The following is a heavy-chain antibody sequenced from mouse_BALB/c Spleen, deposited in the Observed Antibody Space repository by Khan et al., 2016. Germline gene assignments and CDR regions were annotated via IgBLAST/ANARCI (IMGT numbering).Heavy chain of an antibody. J-gene: IGHJ4*01. Sequence: QVQLQQSGAELARPGASVKLSCKASGYTFTSYWMQWVKQRPGQGLEWIGAIYPGDGDTRYTPTFKVKATLTADKSSSTAYLQLSSLASEASSVYYGERGRDYSLDYTMDYWGQGTEVTVST. V-gene: IGHV1-87*01. D-gene: IGHD1-1*01. CDR1: GYTFTSYW. CDR3: ERGRDYSLDYTMDY. CDR2: IYPGDGDT.